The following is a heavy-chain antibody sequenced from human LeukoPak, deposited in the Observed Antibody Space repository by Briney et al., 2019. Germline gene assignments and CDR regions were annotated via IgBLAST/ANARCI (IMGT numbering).Heavy chain of an antibody. J-gene: IGHJ3*02. CDR3: ARGGSDPVSGRYYGGGAFDI. D-gene: IGHD1-26*01. CDR1: GFTFSSFT. V-gene: IGHV3-21*01. CDR2: ISSSSRYI. Sequence: GGSLRLPCAASGFTFSSFTMNWVRQASGKGLEWVSSISSSSRYIYYGDSVMGRFTISRDNAKNSLYLQMNSLRAEDTAVYYCARGGSDPVSGRYYGGGAFDIWGQGTMVTVS.